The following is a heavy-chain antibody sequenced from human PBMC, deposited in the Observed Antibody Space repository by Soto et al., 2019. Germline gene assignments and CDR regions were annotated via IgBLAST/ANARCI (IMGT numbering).Heavy chain of an antibody. CDR3: ARAHGGNSAIKARYFDY. CDR1: GGSISSGCYS. V-gene: IGHV4-30-2*01. D-gene: IGHD2-21*02. J-gene: IGHJ4*02. Sequence: SETLSLTCAVCGGSISSGCYSWSWIRQPPGKGLEWIGYIYHIGSTYYNPSLKSRVTISVDRSKNQFSLKLSSVTAADTAVYYCARAHGGNSAIKARYFDYCGQGTLVTVSS. CDR2: IYHIGST.